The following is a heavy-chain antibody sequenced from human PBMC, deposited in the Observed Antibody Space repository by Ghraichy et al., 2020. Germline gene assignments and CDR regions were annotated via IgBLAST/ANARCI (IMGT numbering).Heavy chain of an antibody. J-gene: IGHJ6*03. CDR2: ISGSGGST. CDR1: GFTFSSYA. Sequence: GGSLRLSCAASGFTFSSYAMSWVRQAPGKGLEWVSAISGSGGSTYYADSVKGRFTISRDNSKNTLYLQMNSLRAEDTAVYYCAKDITEYYYESSGYYSPTYYNYMDGWGKGTTVTVSS. D-gene: IGHD3-22*01. V-gene: IGHV3-23*01. CDR3: AKDITEYYYESSGYYSPTYYNYMDG.